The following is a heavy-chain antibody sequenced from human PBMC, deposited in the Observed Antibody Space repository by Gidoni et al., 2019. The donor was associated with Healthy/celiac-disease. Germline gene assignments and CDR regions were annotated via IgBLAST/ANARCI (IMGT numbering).Heavy chain of an antibody. J-gene: IGHJ2*01. Sequence: EVQLVESGGGLVQPGGSLRLSCAAYGFTFSSYDMHWVRQATGKGLDWVSAIGTAGDTYYPGSVKGRFTISRENAKNSLYLQMNSLRAGDTAVYYCARGASTDYWYFDLWGRGTLVTVSS. V-gene: IGHV3-13*01. CDR2: IGTAGDT. CDR1: GFTFSSYD. CDR3: ARGASTDYWYFDL. D-gene: IGHD1-26*01.